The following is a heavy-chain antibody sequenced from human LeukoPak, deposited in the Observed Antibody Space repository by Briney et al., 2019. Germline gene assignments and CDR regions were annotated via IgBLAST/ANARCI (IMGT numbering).Heavy chain of an antibody. J-gene: IGHJ4*02. V-gene: IGHV1-46*01. CDR2: INPDGGST. CDR3: ARAPRNSSTMLDF. D-gene: IGHD6-13*01. CDR1: GYTFTSYW. Sequence: GASVKVSCEASGYTFTSYWIQWVRQAPGQGLEWMGLINPDGGSTAYAHRFQGRVIMTRDTSTSTAYMDLSSLRSEDTAVYHCARAPRNSSTMLDFWGQGTLVTISS.